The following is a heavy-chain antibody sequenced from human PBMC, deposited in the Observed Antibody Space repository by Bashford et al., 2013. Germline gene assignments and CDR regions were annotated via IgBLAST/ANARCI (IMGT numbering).Heavy chain of an antibody. J-gene: IGHJ6*02. D-gene: IGHD3-22*01. CDR2: IIPIFGTA. CDR3: AGTFREIVVVPWLDYYGMDV. V-gene: IGHV1-69*13. Sequence: SVKVSCKASGGTFSSYAISWVRQAPGQGLEWMGGIIPIFGTANYAQKFQGRVTITADESTSTAYMELSSLRSEDTAVYYCAGTFREIVVVPWLDYYGMDVWGQGTTVTVSS. CDR1: GGTFSSYA.